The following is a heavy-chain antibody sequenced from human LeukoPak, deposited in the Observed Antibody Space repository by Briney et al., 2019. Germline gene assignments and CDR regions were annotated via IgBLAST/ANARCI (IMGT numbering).Heavy chain of an antibody. CDR3: ASHIVGANYFDY. Sequence: SVKVSCKASGGTFSSYAISWVRRAPGQGLEWMGRIIPILGIANYAQKFQGRVTITADKSTSTAYMELSSLRSEDTAVYYCASHIVGANYFDYWGQGTLVTVSS. CDR1: GGTFSSYA. CDR2: IIPILGIA. D-gene: IGHD1-26*01. J-gene: IGHJ4*02. V-gene: IGHV1-69*04.